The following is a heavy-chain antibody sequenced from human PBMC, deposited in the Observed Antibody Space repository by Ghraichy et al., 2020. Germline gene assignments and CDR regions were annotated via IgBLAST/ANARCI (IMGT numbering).Heavy chain of an antibody. D-gene: IGHD2-15*01. V-gene: IGHV3-49*03. J-gene: IGHJ4*02. CDR2: IRSKAYGGTT. Sequence: GGSLRLSCTASGFTFGDYAMSWFRQAPGKGLEWVGFIRSKAYGGTTEYAASVKGRFTISRDDSKSIAYLQMNSLKTEDTAVYYCTRGVAARRYYFDYWGQGTLVTVSS. CDR1: GFTFGDYA. CDR3: TRGVAARRYYFDY.